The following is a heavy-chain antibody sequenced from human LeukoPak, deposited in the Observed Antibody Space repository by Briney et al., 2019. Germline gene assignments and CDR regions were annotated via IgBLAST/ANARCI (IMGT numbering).Heavy chain of an antibody. CDR1: GGSISSYY. V-gene: IGHV4-59*01. D-gene: IGHD4-23*01. CDR2: IYYSGST. CDR3: ARGGTAVIAPYAFDI. J-gene: IGHJ3*02. Sequence: SSETLSLTCTVSGGSISSYYWSWIRQPPGKGLEWIGYIYYSGSTNCNPSVKSRVAMSVDTSKKQFSLKLSSLTAADAAVYYCARGGTAVIAPYAFDIWGQGTMVTVSS.